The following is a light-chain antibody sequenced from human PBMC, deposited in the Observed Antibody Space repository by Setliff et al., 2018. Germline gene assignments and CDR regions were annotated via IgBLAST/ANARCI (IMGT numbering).Light chain of an antibody. CDR1: QSVSTW. J-gene: IGKJ5*01. Sequence: DIQMTQSPSTLSASVGDRVTITCRASQSVSTWLAWYQQKPGKAPNLLIYKASSLPSGVPSRFSGSGSGTEFTLTISSLQPDDFATYYCQQYNSFSLWTFGQGTRLEIK. CDR3: QQYNSFSLWT. CDR2: KAS. V-gene: IGKV1-5*03.